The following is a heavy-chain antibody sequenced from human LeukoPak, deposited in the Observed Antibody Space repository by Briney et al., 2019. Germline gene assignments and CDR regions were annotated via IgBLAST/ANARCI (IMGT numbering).Heavy chain of an antibody. V-gene: IGHV1-69*04. CDR2: IIPILGIA. J-gene: IGHJ4*02. Sequence: ASVKVSCKASGGTFSSYAISWVRQAPGQGLEWMERIIPILGIANYAQKFQGRVTITADKSTSTAYMELSSLRSEDTAVYYCARVDVGYDSSGYYFDYWGQGTLVTVSS. CDR3: ARVDVGYDSSGYYFDY. CDR1: GGTFSSYA. D-gene: IGHD3-22*01.